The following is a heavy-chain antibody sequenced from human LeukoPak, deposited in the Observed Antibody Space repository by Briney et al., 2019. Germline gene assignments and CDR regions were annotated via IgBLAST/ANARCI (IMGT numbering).Heavy chain of an antibody. V-gene: IGHV3-72*01. D-gene: IGHD1-7*01. CDR3: AKDERNWNYNLASQTYD. Sequence: GGSLRLSCAASGFIFSDHYMEWVRQAPGKGPEWVGRIRNKANSYTTEYAAPVKGRFTISRDDSKNSVYLQMNSLKIEDTAVYYCAKDERNWNYNLASQTYDWGQGTLVTVSS. CDR2: IRNKANSYTT. J-gene: IGHJ4*02. CDR1: GFIFSDHY.